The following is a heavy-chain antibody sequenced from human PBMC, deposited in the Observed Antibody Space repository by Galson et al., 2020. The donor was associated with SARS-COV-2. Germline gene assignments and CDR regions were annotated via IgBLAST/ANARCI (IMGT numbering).Heavy chain of an antibody. V-gene: IGHV4-31*03. J-gene: IGHJ4*02. Sequence: SETLSLTCTVSGGSISSGGYYWSWIRQHPGKGLEWIGYIYYSGSTYYNPSLKSRVTISVDTSKNQFSLKLSSVTAADTAVYYCAREVRYFDWLNFDYWGQGTLVTVSS. CDR1: GGSISSGGYY. CDR3: AREVRYFDWLNFDY. CDR2: IYYSGST. D-gene: IGHD3-9*01.